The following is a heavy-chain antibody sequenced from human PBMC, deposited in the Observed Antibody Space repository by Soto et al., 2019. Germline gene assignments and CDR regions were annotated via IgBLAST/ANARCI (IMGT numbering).Heavy chain of an antibody. CDR1: GGTFSSYA. CDR2: IIPIFGTA. V-gene: IGHV1-69*13. J-gene: IGHJ5*02. CDR3: ASSHSGRYDWFDL. Sequence: SSVKVSCKASGGTFSSYAVSWVRQAPGQGLEWMGGIIPIFGTANYAQKFQGRVTITADESTSTAYMELSSLRSEDTAVYYCASSHSGRYDWFDLCGKGTFVIVSS. D-gene: IGHD1-26*01.